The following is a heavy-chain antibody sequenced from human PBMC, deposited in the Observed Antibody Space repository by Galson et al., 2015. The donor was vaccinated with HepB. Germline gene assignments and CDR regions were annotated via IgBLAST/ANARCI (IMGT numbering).Heavy chain of an antibody. D-gene: IGHD6-19*01. J-gene: IGHJ6*02. CDR1: GFIFSNFG. V-gene: IGHV3-30*18. CDR3: AKATPAQWLVRGYYYYGMDV. CDR2: ISYDGGNK. Sequence: SLRLSCATSGFIFSNFGLHWVRQAPGKGLEWVAVISYDGGNKYYADSVKGRFTISRDNSKNTLYLQMNSLRAEDTAVYYCAKATPAQWLVRGYYYYGMDVWGQGTTVTVSS.